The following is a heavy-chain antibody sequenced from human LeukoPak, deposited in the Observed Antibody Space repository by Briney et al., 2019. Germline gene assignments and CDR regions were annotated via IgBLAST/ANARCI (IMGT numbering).Heavy chain of an antibody. D-gene: IGHD2-8*02. CDR2: IYWDDDK. CDR3: AHKRDGGVVLDY. V-gene: IGHV2-5*02. J-gene: IGHJ4*02. Sequence: SGPTLVKPTQTLTLTCTFSGFSLSTSGVGVGWIREPSGKALEWLALIYWDDDKRYSPSLKSRLTITKDTSKNQVVLTMTNMDPVDTATYYCAHKRDGGVVLDYWGQGTLVTVSS. CDR1: GFSLSTSGVG.